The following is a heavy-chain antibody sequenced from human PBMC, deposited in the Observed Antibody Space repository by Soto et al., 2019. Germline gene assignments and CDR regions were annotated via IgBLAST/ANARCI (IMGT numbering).Heavy chain of an antibody. J-gene: IGHJ4*02. CDR3: ARDRAYNCFDY. V-gene: IGHV3-7*05. Sequence: LRLSCGASGSTFSSSWMTWVRQAPGKGLEWVANINLDGSERNYVDSVKGRFTISRDNAKNLLYLQMNSLRAEDTAVYYCARDRAYNCFDYWGQGTLVTVSS. D-gene: IGHD5-18*01. CDR1: GSTFSSSW. CDR2: INLDGSER.